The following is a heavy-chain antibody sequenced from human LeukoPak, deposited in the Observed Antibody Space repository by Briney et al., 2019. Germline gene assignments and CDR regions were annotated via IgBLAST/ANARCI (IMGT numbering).Heavy chain of an antibody. CDR1: GYSISSGYY. J-gene: IGHJ4*02. CDR2: IYSSGNT. CDR3: ARHLSGTTMSHYFDF. Sequence: SETLSLTCTVSGYSISSGYYWGWIRQPPGKGPEWIASIYSSGNTHSNPSLKSRVSISVDTSKNQVSLKLYSVTASDAAIYYCARHLSGTTMSHYFDFWGQGTLVTVSS. V-gene: IGHV4-38-2*02. D-gene: IGHD1-1*01.